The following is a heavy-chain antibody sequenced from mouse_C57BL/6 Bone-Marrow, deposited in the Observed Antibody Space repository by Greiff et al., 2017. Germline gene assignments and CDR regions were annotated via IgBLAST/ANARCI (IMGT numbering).Heavy chain of an antibody. D-gene: IGHD2-3*01. V-gene: IGHV5-15*01. CDR1: GFTFSDYG. CDR2: ISNLAYSI. CDR3: ARLGYYDYAMDY. Sequence: DVKLVESGGGLVQPGGSLKLSCAASGFTFSDYGMAWVRQAPRKGPEWVAFISNLAYSIYSADTVTGRFTISRENAKNTLYLEMSSLRSEDTAMYYCARLGYYDYAMDYWGQGTSVTVSS. J-gene: IGHJ4*01.